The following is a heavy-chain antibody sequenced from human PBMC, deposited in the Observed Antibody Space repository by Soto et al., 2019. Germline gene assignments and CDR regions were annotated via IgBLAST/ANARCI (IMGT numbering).Heavy chain of an antibody. D-gene: IGHD6-19*01. CDR2: IWYDGSNK. J-gene: IGHJ4*02. Sequence: QVQLVESGGGVVQPGRSLRLSCAASGFTFSSYGMHWVRQAPGKGLEWVAVIWYDGSNKYYADSVNGPFTISRDNSKNTLYLQMNSLRAEDTAVYYCARDGVAANFDYWGQGTLVTVSS. CDR3: ARDGVAANFDY. V-gene: IGHV3-33*01. CDR1: GFTFSSYG.